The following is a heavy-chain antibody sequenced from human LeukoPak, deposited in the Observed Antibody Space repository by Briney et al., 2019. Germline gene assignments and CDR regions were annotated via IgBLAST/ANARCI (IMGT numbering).Heavy chain of an antibody. CDR1: GGSFSGYY. V-gene: IGHV4-34*01. J-gene: IGHJ3*02. CDR2: INHSGST. D-gene: IGHD3-22*01. Sequence: SETMSLTCAAYGGSFSGYYWSWLRQPPGKGLEWVGEINHSGSTNYNPSLNSRVTISVDTSKNQFSLKLSSVTAADTAVYYCARHYYDSSGPAFDIWGQGTMVTVSS. CDR3: ARHYYDSSGPAFDI.